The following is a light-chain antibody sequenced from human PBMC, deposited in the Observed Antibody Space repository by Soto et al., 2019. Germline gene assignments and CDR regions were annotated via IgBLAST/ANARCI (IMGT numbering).Light chain of an antibody. V-gene: IGLV1-40*01. Sequence: QSVLTQPPSVSGAPGQRVTISCTGSSSNIGAGYNVHWYQHLPGTAPKLLIYDNNNRPSGVPDRFSGSKSGTSASLAITGLQAEDEADYYCQSYDNSLSGLYVFGIGTKLTVL. J-gene: IGLJ1*01. CDR2: DNN. CDR1: SSNIGAGYN. CDR3: QSYDNSLSGLYV.